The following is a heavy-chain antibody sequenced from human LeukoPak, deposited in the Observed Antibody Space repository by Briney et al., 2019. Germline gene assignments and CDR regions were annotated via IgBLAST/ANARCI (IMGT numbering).Heavy chain of an antibody. D-gene: IGHD4-23*01. CDR1: GFTFSSYD. CDR3: ARRAGGYSHPYDY. J-gene: IGHJ4*02. Sequence: GGSLRLSCAASGFTFSSYDIHWVRQATGKGLEWVPGIGTAGEIYYPGSVKGRFTISRENAKNSLYPQMNSLRAEDTAVYYCARRAGGYSHPYDYWGQGILVTVSS. V-gene: IGHV3-13*01. CDR2: IGTAGEI.